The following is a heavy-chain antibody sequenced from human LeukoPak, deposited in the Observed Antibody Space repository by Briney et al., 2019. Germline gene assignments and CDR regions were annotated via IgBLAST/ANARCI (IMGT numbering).Heavy chain of an antibody. CDR2: MNPNSGNT. J-gene: IGHJ2*01. D-gene: IGHD6-19*01. CDR1: GYTFTSYD. V-gene: IGHV1-8*03. CDR3: AKGPPGSDNDWYFDL. Sequence: ASVKVSCKASGYTFTSYDINWVRQATGQGLEWMGWMNPNSGNTGYAQKFQGRVTITRNTSISTAYMELGSLRFEDTAVYFCAKGPPGSDNDWYFDLWGRGTLVTVSS.